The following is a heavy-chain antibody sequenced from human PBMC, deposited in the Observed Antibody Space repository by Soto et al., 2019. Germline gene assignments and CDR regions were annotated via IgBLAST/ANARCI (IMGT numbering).Heavy chain of an antibody. V-gene: IGHV1-18*01. CDR1: GYTFTSYG. CDR2: ISAYNGNT. CDR3: ARVDTYCDILTGYRPQGYYYYYYMDV. Sequence: ASVKVSCKASGYTFTSYGISWVRQAPGQGLEWMGWISAYNGNTNYAQKLQGRVTMTTDTSTSTAYMELRSLRSDDTAVYYCARVDTYCDILTGYRPQGYYYYYYMDVWGKGTTVTVSS. D-gene: IGHD3-9*01. J-gene: IGHJ6*03.